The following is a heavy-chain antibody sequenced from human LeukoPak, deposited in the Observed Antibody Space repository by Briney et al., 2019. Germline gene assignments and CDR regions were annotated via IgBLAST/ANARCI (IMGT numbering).Heavy chain of an antibody. CDR3: ARAGQQPVSNWFDP. V-gene: IGHV4-39*07. J-gene: IGHJ5*02. CDR1: GGSISRSSYY. CDR2: IDYSGST. D-gene: IGHD6-13*01. Sequence: KPSETLSLTCTVSGGSISRSSYYWGWIRQPPGKGLEGMGSIDYSGSTYYNPYLKSRVTISVDTSKNHFSLKLSSVTAADTAVYYCARAGQQPVSNWFDPWGQGTLVTVS.